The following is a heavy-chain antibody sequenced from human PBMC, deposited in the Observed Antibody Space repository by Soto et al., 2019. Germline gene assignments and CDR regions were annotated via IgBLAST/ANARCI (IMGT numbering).Heavy chain of an antibody. J-gene: IGHJ4*02. CDR1: GFTFSSYA. CDR2: ISYDGSNK. D-gene: IGHD6-19*01. CDR3: ARDLGSGWYFDY. Sequence: QVQLVESGGGVVQPGRSLRLSCAASGFTFSSYAMHWVRQAPGKGLEWVAVISYDGSNKYYADSVKGRFTISRDNSKNTLYLQMNSLRAEDTAVYYCARDLGSGWYFDYWDQGTLVTVSS. V-gene: IGHV3-30-3*01.